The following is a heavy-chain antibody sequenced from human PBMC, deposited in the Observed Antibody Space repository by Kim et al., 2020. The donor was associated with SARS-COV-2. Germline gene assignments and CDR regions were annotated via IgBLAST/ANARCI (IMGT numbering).Heavy chain of an antibody. CDR1: GYSFREYY. Sequence: ASVKVSCKASGYSFREYYFSWVRQAPGQGLQWMGRISAYTGHPAYAQSLQGRLTITTDPSTNTAYLELRRLTSDDTAVYYCTRDTKVVFEGIHVWVRG. D-gene: IGHD6-13*01. V-gene: IGHV1-18*01. CDR2: ISAYTGHP. J-gene: IGHJ6*01. CDR3: TRDTKVVFEGIHV.